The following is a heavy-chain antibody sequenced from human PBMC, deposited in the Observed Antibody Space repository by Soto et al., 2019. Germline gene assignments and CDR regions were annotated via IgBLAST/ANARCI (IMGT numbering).Heavy chain of an antibody. V-gene: IGHV4-34*01. Sequence: SEALSLTCAVYGGSFSGYYWSGIRQPPGKGQELIGEINHSGSTNYNPSLKSRVTISADTSTNKVSLKLSSVTADDTAVYYCARGLSSSWADARVYWGEGTLVTVSS. CDR1: GGSFSGYY. D-gene: IGHD6-13*01. CDR3: ARGLSSSWADARVY. CDR2: INHSGST. J-gene: IGHJ4*02.